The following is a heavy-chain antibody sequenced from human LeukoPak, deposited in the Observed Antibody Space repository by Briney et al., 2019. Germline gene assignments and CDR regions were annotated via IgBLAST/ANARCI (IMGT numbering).Heavy chain of an antibody. CDR2: ISPSSHDI. J-gene: IGHJ4*01. Sequence: GGSLRLSCTASGFTFSSYWMNWLRQTPGKGLESLAYISPSSHDIYYADSVKGRFTISRDNARTSLYLQMNSLGPDDTALYYCSTDPRLLTYWGHGTLVTVSS. D-gene: IGHD2-8*01. CDR3: STDPRLLTY. CDR1: GFTFSSYW. V-gene: IGHV3-21*05.